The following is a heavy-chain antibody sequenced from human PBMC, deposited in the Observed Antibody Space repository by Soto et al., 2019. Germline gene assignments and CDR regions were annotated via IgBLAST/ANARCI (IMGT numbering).Heavy chain of an antibody. CDR3: ARNPIIEYSSSSGAFDI. D-gene: IGHD6-6*01. Sequence: SVKVSCKASGGTFSSYAISWVRQAPGQGLEWMGGIIPIFGTANYAQKFQGRVTIAADESTSTAYMELSSLRSEDTAVYYCARNPIIEYSSSSGAFDIWGQGTMVTVSS. CDR2: IIPIFGTA. V-gene: IGHV1-69*13. CDR1: GGTFSSYA. J-gene: IGHJ3*02.